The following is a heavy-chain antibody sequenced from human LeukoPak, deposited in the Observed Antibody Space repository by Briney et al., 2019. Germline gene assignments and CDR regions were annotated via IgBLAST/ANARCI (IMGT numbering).Heavy chain of an antibody. Sequence: ETLSLTCTVSGGSISNYYWSWIRQPPGKGLEWIGYIYYSGSTNYNPSLKSRVTISVDTSKNQFSLKLSSVTAAGTAMYYCASLGYCSSTSCFPDVWGQGTTVTVSS. CDR1: GGSISNYY. CDR2: IYYSGST. CDR3: ASLGYCSSTSCFPDV. D-gene: IGHD2-2*01. J-gene: IGHJ6*02. V-gene: IGHV4-59*01.